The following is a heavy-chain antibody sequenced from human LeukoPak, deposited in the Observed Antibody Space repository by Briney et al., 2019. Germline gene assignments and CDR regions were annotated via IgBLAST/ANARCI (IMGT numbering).Heavy chain of an antibody. J-gene: IGHJ4*02. CDR3: AREGNGLLSKDLDY. Sequence: GASVKVSCKGSGYTFTDYYLHWVRQAPGQGLEWVGYINPRDGGTSSPPNFRGRVTMTTDASNSTVYMELSRLTSDDTAIYYCAREGNGLLSKDLDYWGQGTLVTVSS. D-gene: IGHD2-15*01. CDR2: INPRDGGT. V-gene: IGHV1-2*02. CDR1: GYTFTDYY.